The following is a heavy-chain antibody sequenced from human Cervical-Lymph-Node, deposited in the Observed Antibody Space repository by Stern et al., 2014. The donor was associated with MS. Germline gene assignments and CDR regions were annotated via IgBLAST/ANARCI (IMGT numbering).Heavy chain of an antibody. Sequence: QVQLVQSGAEVKKPGSSVRVSCKASGGTFSTHVISWIRQAPGQGLEWMGGISPMFGRARYAQKFQGRLRITADESTTTAHMEFSSLTSEDVAVYSCAKERGDSFDSATWGQGTLVTVSS. D-gene: IGHD3-9*01. CDR2: ISPMFGRA. CDR3: AKERGDSFDSAT. CDR1: GGTFSTHV. J-gene: IGHJ5*02. V-gene: IGHV1-69*01.